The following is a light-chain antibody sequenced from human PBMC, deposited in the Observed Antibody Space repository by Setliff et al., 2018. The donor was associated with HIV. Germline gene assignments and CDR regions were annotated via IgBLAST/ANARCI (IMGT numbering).Light chain of an antibody. V-gene: IGLV1-44*01. CDR3: ASWDDSLNGYV. CDR1: SSNVGDNS. Sequence: QSALTQPPSASGAPGQKVIIPWSGRSSNVGDNSVSWYQQFTGAAPKLLIYSTNLRPSGVPARFSGSKSGTSASLAISGIHSEDEADYFCASWDDSLNGYVFGTGTKVTVL. J-gene: IGLJ1*01. CDR2: STN.